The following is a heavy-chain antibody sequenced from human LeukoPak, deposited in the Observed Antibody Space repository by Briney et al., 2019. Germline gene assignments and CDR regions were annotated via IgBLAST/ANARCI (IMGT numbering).Heavy chain of an antibody. V-gene: IGHV4-34*01. J-gene: IGHJ4*02. CDR3: ARGLNYYASSGYYGY. D-gene: IGHD3-22*01. Sequence: PSETLSLTCAFSGGSFSGYYWSWVRQPPGKGLEWIGEINHSGSTNYNPSLKSRVTVSVDTSNNLFSLKLSSVTAADTAVYYCARGLNYYASSGYYGYWGQGTLVTVSS. CDR2: INHSGST. CDR1: GGSFSGYY.